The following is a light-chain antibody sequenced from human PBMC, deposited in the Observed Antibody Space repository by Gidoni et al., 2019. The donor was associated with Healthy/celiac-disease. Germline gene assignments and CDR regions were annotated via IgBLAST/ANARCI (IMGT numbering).Light chain of an antibody. J-gene: IGLJ2*01. CDR1: SSNIVAGYD. CDR3: QSYDSSLSGSVV. V-gene: IGLV1-40*01. Sequence: QSVLTQPPSVSGAPGQRVTISCTGSSSNIVAGYDVHWYQQLPGTAPKLLIYGTSNRPSGVPDRFSGSKSGTSASLAITGLQAEDEADYYCQSYDSSLSGSVVFGGGTKLTVL. CDR2: GTS.